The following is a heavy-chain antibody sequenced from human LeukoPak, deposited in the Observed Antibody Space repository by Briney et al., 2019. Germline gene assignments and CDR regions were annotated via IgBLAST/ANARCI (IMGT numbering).Heavy chain of an antibody. V-gene: IGHV1-46*01. Sequence: ASVKVSCKASGYTFTSYYRHWVRQAPGQELEWMGIINPSGGSTSYAQKFQGRVTMTRDTSTSTVYMELSSLRSEDTAVYYCARELRGYYYGMDVWGQGTTVTVSS. CDR2: INPSGGST. CDR1: GYTFTSYY. J-gene: IGHJ6*02. D-gene: IGHD2-21*01. CDR3: ARELRGYYYGMDV.